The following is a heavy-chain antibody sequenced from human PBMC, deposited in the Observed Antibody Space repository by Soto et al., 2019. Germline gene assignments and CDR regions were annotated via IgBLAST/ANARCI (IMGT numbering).Heavy chain of an antibody. CDR1: TFIFTNYA. CDR2: ISGSGGTT. D-gene: IGHD6-13*01. V-gene: IGHV3-23*01. Sequence: PGGSLRFSCAASTFIFTNYAMSWVRQAPGEGLEWVSAISGSGGTTYYAESVKGRFSISRDNSKNTLYLQLNSLRVEDTAIYYCATISDRGIAAALDFWGQETLVTVSS. CDR3: ATISDRGIAAALDF. J-gene: IGHJ4*02.